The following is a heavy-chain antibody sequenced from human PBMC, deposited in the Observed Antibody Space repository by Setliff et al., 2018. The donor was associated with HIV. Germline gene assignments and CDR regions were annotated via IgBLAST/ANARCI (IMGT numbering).Heavy chain of an antibody. D-gene: IGHD6-19*01. J-gene: IGHJ2*01. CDR3: ARVSMSSAAHWYFDL. Sequence: GGSLRLSCAASGFTFSDYYMSWIRQAPGKGLEWVSYISSSGSTIYYADSVKGRFTISRDNAKNSLYLQMNSLRAEDTALYYCARVSMSSAAHWYFDLWGRGTLVTVSS. CDR2: ISSSGSTI. V-gene: IGHV3-11*01. CDR1: GFTFSDYY.